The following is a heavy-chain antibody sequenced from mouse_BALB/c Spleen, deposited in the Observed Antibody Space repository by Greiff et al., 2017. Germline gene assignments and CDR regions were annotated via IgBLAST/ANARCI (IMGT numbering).Heavy chain of an antibody. CDR1: GFSLTSYD. CDR2: IWTGGGT. J-gene: IGHJ2*01. D-gene: IGHD1-1*01. Sequence: VQLQQSGPGLVAPSQSLSFTCTVSGFSLTSYDISWIRQPPGKGLEWLGVIWTGGGTNYNSAFMSRLSISKDNSKSQVFLKMNRLQTDDTAIYYCVRESLDYYGSSYVGYWGQGTTLTVST. CDR3: VRESLDYYGSSYVGY. V-gene: IGHV2-9-2*01.